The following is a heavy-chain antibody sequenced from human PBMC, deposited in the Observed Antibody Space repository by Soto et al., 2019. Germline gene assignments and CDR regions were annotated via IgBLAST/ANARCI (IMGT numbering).Heavy chain of an antibody. V-gene: IGHV4-31*03. J-gene: IGHJ6*02. CDR3: ARDPVPAANPYGMDV. CDR2: IYYSGST. D-gene: IGHD2-2*01. CDR1: GGSISSGGYY. Sequence: SETLSLTCTVSGGSISSGGYYWSWIRQHPGKGLEWIGYIYYSGSTYYKTSLKSRVTISVDTSKNQFSLKLSSVTAADTAVYYCARDPVPAANPYGMDVWGQGTTVTVSS.